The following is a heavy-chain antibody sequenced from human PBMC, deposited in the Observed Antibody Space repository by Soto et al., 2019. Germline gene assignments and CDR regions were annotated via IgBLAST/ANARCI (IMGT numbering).Heavy chain of an antibody. J-gene: IGHJ6*02. D-gene: IGHD3-10*01. V-gene: IGHV3-33*01. Sequence: GGSLRLSCAASGFTFSSYGMHWVRQAPGKGLEWVAVIWYDGSNKYYADSVKGRFTISRDNSKNTLYLQMNSLRAEDTAVYYCARARADYYGSGSYNYYYYGMDVWGQGTTVTVSS. CDR2: IWYDGSNK. CDR3: ARARADYYGSGSYNYYYYGMDV. CDR1: GFTFSSYG.